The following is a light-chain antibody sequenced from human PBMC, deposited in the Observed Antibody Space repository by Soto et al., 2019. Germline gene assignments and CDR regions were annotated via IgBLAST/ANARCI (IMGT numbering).Light chain of an antibody. CDR1: QSISSY. J-gene: IGKJ5*01. CDR3: QQTYTTPQP. CDR2: AAS. V-gene: IGKV1-39*01. Sequence: DIQITQSPSCLSASLGYGFTITIRASQSISSYLNWCQQKPGKAPKLLIYAASSLQSGVPSRFSGSGSGTEFTLTISSLQPDDFATYYCQQTYTTPQPFGQGTRLEI.